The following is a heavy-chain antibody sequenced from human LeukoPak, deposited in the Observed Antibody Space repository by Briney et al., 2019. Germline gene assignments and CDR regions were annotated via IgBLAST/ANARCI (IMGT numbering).Heavy chain of an antibody. V-gene: IGHV4-38-2*01. CDR3: ARHSRVIPGAICAFDF. Sequence: SETLSLTCAVSGSSVYIDYYWAWVRQSPEKGLEWIGSVHPGGTNYSNPSLRSRLTISVDTSANHFSLNLRSVTAADTALYYCARHSRVIPGAICAFDFWGQGTKVTVSS. J-gene: IGHJ3*01. CDR2: VHPGGTN. D-gene: IGHD2-2*01. CDR1: GSSVYIDYY.